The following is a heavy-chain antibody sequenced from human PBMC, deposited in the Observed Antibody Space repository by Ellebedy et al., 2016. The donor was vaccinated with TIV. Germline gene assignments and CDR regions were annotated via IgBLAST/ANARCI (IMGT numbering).Heavy chain of an antibody. Sequence: MPSETLSLTCTVSGGSISSSSYYWGWIRQPPGKGLEWIGSIYYSGSTYYNPSLKSRVTISVDTSKNQFSLKLSSVTAADTAVYYCASREDYYYGMDVWGQGTTVTVSS. CDR2: IYYSGST. V-gene: IGHV4-39*01. CDR1: GGSISSSSYY. J-gene: IGHJ6*02. CDR3: ASREDYYYGMDV.